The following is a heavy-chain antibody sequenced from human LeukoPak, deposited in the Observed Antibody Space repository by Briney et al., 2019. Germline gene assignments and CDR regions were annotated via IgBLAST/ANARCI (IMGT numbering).Heavy chain of an antibody. CDR1: GVTFSDCA. V-gene: IGHV3-49*03. Sequence: GGSLRLSCKGSGVTFSDCAVTWFRQTPGKGLEWVGYVRTKTHGGAPETAASVRGRFNVSRDDSAGIAYLQMTSLRTEDTAMYYCARVNFRDDRGYTWFEPWGQGTLVTVSP. CDR3: ARVNFRDDRGYTWFEP. D-gene: IGHD3-10*02. CDR2: VRTKTHGGAP. J-gene: IGHJ5*02.